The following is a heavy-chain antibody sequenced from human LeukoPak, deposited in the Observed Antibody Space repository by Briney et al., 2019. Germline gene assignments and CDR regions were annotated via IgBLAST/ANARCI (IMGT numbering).Heavy chain of an antibody. CDR2: LYSGGST. Sequence: GGSLRLSCAAPGFTVSRNYMSWVRQAPGKGLEWVSVLYSGGSTNYADSVKGRFTISRDNSKNTLYLQMNSLRAEDTAVYYCARDYYDSSGYYYFDYWGQGTLVTVSS. V-gene: IGHV3-53*01. CDR1: GFTVSRNY. D-gene: IGHD3-22*01. J-gene: IGHJ4*02. CDR3: ARDYYDSSGYYYFDY.